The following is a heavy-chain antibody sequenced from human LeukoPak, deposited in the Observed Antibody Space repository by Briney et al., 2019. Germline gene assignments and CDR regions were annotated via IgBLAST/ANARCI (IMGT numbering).Heavy chain of an antibody. J-gene: IGHJ3*02. V-gene: IGHV3-48*01. CDR3: ARLYHDILGMPFDI. CDR1: GLNFGTYG. CDR2: IPSSGSTI. Sequence: GGALRLSCSASGLNFGTYGMNWVRQAPGKGLEWVSYIPSSGSTIYYADSVQGRFTISRDNAKKLLYLRMNSLTAEDTAVYHCARLYHDILGMPFDIWGQGTMVTVSS. D-gene: IGHD3-9*01.